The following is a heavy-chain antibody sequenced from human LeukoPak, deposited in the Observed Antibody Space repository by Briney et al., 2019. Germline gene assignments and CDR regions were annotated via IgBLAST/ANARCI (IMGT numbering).Heavy chain of an antibody. CDR3: EREKIVATIEEFDY. V-gene: IGHV3-7*01. J-gene: IGHJ4*02. D-gene: IGHD5-12*01. CDR1: GFTFSSYW. Sequence: GGSLRLSCAASGFTFSSYWMSWVRQAPGKGLEWVANIKQDGSEKYYVDSVKGRFTISRDNAKNSLYLQMNSLRAEDTAVYYCEREKIVATIEEFDYWGQGTLVTVSS. CDR2: IKQDGSEK.